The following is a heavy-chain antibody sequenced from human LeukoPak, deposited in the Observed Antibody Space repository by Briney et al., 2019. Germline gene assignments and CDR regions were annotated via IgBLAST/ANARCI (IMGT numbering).Heavy chain of an antibody. CDR3: ARDRDFWSGTSPFHV. V-gene: IGHV1-69*05. D-gene: IGHD3-3*01. J-gene: IGHJ3*01. CDR1: GGTFSSYA. Sequence: SVKVSCKASGGTFSSYAISWVRQAPGQGLEWMGGIIPIFGTANYAQKFQGRVTMTSDASISTAYMELSRLRSDDTAVYYCARDRDFWSGTSPFHVWGQGTMVAVSS. CDR2: IIPIFGTA.